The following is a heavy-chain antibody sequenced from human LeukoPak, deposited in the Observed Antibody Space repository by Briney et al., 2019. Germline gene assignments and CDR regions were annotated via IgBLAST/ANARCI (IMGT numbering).Heavy chain of an antibody. CDR3: ARESAAVCSGGSCYSWFDP. Sequence: GGTLRLSCAASGFTFSSYGMSWVRQAPGKGLEWVANIKQDGSEKYYVDSVKGRFTISRDNAKNSLYLQMNSLRAEDTAVYYCARESAAVCSGGSCYSWFDPWGQGTLVTVSS. CDR2: IKQDGSEK. CDR1: GFTFSSYG. D-gene: IGHD2-15*01. J-gene: IGHJ5*02. V-gene: IGHV3-7*01.